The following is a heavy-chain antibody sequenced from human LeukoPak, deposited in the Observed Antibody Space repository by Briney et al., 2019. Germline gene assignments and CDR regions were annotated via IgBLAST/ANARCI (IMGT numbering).Heavy chain of an antibody. D-gene: IGHD2-15*01. J-gene: IGHJ4*02. Sequence: GGSLRLSCAASGFTFSRYAMSWVRQAPGKGLECVSALISGGSPYYADSVKGRFTISRDNSKNTLFLQMNSLRVEDTAIYYCVRQRGSCNEGTCYFDNWGQGTLVTVSS. CDR3: VRQRGSCNEGTCYFDN. V-gene: IGHV3-23*01. CDR2: LISGGSP. CDR1: GFTFSRYA.